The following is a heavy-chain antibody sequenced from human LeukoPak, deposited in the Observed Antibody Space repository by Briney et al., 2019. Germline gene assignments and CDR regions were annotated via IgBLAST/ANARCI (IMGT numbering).Heavy chain of an antibody. CDR3: ARDPRIAAAADPY. Sequence: GGSLRLSCAASGFTFSSYSMNWVRQAPGKGLEWDSSISSSSSYIYYADSVKGRFTISRDNAKNSLYLQMNSLRAEDTAVYYCARDPRIAAAADPYWGQGTLVTVSS. V-gene: IGHV3-21*01. D-gene: IGHD6-13*01. CDR1: GFTFSSYS. CDR2: ISSSSSYI. J-gene: IGHJ4*02.